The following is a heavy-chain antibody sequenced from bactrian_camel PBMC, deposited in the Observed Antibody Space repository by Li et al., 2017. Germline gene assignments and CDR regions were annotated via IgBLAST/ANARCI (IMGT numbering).Heavy chain of an antibody. CDR1: GSGFTFSSYD. J-gene: IGHJ4*01. Sequence: DVQLVESGGGLVQPGGSLRLSCAVSGSGFTFSSYDMSWVRQAPGKGLEWVSCINTGGGATYYADSVKGRFTISRDNAENTLYLQMNSLKPGDTAMYYCAAVTRRYTRYPPLTKNEYNYWGRGTQVTVS. V-gene: IGHV3S40*01. CDR3: AAVTRRYTRYPPLTKNEYNY. CDR2: INTGGGAT. D-gene: IGHD2*01.